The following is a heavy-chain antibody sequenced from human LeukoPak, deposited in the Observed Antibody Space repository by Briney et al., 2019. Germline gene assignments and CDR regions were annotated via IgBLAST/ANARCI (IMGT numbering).Heavy chain of an antibody. CDR1: VYTFTSYG. D-gene: IGHD6-19*01. CDR3: ARVSPQWLVELGYMDV. CDR2: ISAYNGNT. J-gene: IGHJ6*03. V-gene: IGHV1-18*01. Sequence: ASVKVSCKASVYTFTSYGISWVRQAPGQGLEWMGWISAYNGNTNYAQKLQGRVTMTTDTSTSTAYMELRSLRSDDTAVYYCARVSPQWLVELGYMDVWGKGTTVTVSS.